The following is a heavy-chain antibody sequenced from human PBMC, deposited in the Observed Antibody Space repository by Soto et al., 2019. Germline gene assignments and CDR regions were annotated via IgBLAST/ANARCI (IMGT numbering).Heavy chain of an antibody. CDR1: GFTFSIFD. Sequence: GGSLRLSCSASGFTFSIFDIHWVRQAPGKGLEYVSAITSNGGTTYYAGSVKGRFTISRDNSKNTAYLQMSSLRPDDTAVYYCAKAPLSISLPICHFEYWGHGSQVTVTS. CDR3: AKAPLSISLPICHFEY. V-gene: IGHV3-64D*06. J-gene: IGHJ4*01. D-gene: IGHD6-6*01. CDR2: ITSNGGTT.